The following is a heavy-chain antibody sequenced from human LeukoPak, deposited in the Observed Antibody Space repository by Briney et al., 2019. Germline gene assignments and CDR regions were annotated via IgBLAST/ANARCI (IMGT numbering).Heavy chain of an antibody. Sequence: PSETLSLTCTVSGGSVNSGSYYWSWIRQPPGKGLEWIGYIYYSGSTNYNPSLKSRVTISVDTSKNQFSLKLSSVTAADTAVYYCARGPKRIVVVPAAIKARRGNWFDPWGQGTLVTVSS. J-gene: IGHJ5*02. CDR3: ARGPKRIVVVPAAIKARRGNWFDP. V-gene: IGHV4-61*01. D-gene: IGHD2-2*02. CDR2: IYYSGST. CDR1: GGSVNSGSYY.